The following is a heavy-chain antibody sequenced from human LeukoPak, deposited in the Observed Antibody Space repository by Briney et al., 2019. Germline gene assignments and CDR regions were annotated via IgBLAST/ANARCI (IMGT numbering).Heavy chain of an antibody. CDR3: ARVGRSKPLVKTYYYYYMDV. J-gene: IGHJ6*03. D-gene: IGHD2-2*01. CDR1: GGSISSYY. V-gene: IGHV4-39*07. Sequence: SETLSLTCTVSGGSISSYYWGWIRQPPGKGLEWIGSIYYSGSTYYNPSLKSRVTTSVDTSKNQFSLKLSSVTAADTAVYYCARVGRSKPLVKTYYYYYMDVWGKGTTVTISS. CDR2: IYYSGST.